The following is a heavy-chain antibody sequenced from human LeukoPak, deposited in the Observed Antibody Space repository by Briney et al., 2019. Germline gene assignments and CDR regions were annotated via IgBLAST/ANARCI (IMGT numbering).Heavy chain of an antibody. CDR2: ISGSAATT. Sequence: GGSLRLSCAASGFTFSTYGMTWVRQAPGKGLEWVSAISGSAATTFYADSVKGRFTISRDNSWNTLYLQMNSLRTDDTALYYCAKAVVGTGTFGYMDVWGKGTTVTISS. CDR1: GFTFSTYG. CDR3: AKAVVGTGTFGYMDV. V-gene: IGHV3-23*01. J-gene: IGHJ6*03. D-gene: IGHD1-14*01.